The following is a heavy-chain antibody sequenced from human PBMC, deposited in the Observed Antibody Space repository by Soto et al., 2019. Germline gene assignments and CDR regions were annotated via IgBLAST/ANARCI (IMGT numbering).Heavy chain of an antibody. J-gene: IGHJ3*02. CDR2: IIPIFGTA. CDR1: GGTFSSYA. Sequence: SVKVSCKASGGTFSSYAISWVRQAPGQGLEWMGGIIPIFGTANYAQKFQGRVTITADESTSTAYMELSSLRSEDTAVYYCAREGLETIFGVVTWAFDIWGQGTMVTVSS. V-gene: IGHV1-69*13. CDR3: AREGLETIFGVVTWAFDI. D-gene: IGHD3-3*01.